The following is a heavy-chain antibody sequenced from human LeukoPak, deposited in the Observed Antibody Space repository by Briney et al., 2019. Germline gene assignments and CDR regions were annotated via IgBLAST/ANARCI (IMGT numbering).Heavy chain of an antibody. CDR1: GGSFSGYY. D-gene: IGHD3-10*01. CDR2: INHSGST. Sequence: PSETLSLTCAVYGGSFSGYYWSWIRQPPGKGLEWIGEINHSGSTNYNPSLKSRVTISVDTSKNQFSLKLSSVTAAGTAVYYCARRITSGHYYYYYMDVWGKGTTVTVSS. CDR3: ARRITSGHYYYYYMDV. V-gene: IGHV4-34*01. J-gene: IGHJ6*03.